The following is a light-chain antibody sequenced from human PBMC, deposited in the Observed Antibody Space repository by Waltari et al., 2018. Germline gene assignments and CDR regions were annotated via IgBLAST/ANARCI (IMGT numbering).Light chain of an antibody. CDR2: STS. J-gene: IGKJ2*03. CDR1: QSVSSNY. CDR3: QQYGSSWYS. V-gene: IGKV3-20*01. Sequence: EIVLTQSPGTLSLSPGERATLSCRASQSVSSNYLVWYQQRPGQAPGTLIYSTSSRATGIPDRVSGSGSGTDFTLTISRLEPEDFAVYYCQQYGSSWYSFGQGTKLEIK.